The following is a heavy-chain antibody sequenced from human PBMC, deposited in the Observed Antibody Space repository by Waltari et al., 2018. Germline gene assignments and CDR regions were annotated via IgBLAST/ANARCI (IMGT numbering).Heavy chain of an antibody. CDR2: VHQNGNT. D-gene: IGHD2-21*02. Sequence: QVQLQESGPGLVKPSETLSITCTVPGASSTNYYWSWIRQPPGKGLEWIGFVHQNGNTKYNAALNSRVTMSVDTPKKQFSLKLSSVTAVDTAVYYCARFCSATNCYWSFDYWGQGLLVTVSS. CDR3: ARFCSATNCYWSFDY. V-gene: IGHV4-59*01. J-gene: IGHJ4*02. CDR1: GASSTNYY.